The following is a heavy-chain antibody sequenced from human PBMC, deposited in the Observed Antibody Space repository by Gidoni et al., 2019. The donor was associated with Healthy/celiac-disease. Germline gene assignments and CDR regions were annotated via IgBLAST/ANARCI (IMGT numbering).Heavy chain of an antibody. CDR1: GFTFSSYA. CDR3: ARDSGGYYYYMDV. D-gene: IGHD3-10*01. Sequence: QVQLVESGGGVVQPGRSLRLSCAASGFTFSSYAMHWVRQAPGKGLERVAVISYDGSNKYYADSVKGRFTISRDNSKNTLYLQMNSLRAEDTAVYYCARDSGGYYYYMDVWGKGTTVTVSS. V-gene: IGHV3-30-3*01. J-gene: IGHJ6*03. CDR2: ISYDGSNK.